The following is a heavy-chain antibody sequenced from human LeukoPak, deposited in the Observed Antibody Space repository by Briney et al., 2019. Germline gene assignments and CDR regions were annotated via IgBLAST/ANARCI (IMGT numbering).Heavy chain of an antibody. V-gene: IGHV3-23*01. J-gene: IGHJ4*02. Sequence: GGSLRLSCAASGFTFSSYAMSWVRQAPGEGLEWVSAISGSGGSTYYADSVKGRFTISRDNSKNTLYLQMNSLRAEDTAVYYCAKVQYYDSSGYSRSFDYWGQGSLVTVSS. CDR2: ISGSGGST. CDR3: AKVQYYDSSGYSRSFDY. D-gene: IGHD3-22*01. CDR1: GFTFSSYA.